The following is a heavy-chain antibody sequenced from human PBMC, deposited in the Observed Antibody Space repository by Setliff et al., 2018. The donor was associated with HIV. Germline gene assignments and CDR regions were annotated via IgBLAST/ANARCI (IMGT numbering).Heavy chain of an antibody. Sequence: SETLSLPCTVSGGSISSYYWSWIQQPPGKGLEWIGYIYTSGSANYSPSLKSRVTISVDTSKNQFSLKLSSVTAADTAVYYCARGLSFYDPGGFDYWGQGTLVTVS. J-gene: IGHJ4*02. V-gene: IGHV4-4*09. CDR3: ARGLSFYDPGGFDY. D-gene: IGHD3-22*01. CDR2: IYTSGSA. CDR1: GGSISSYY.